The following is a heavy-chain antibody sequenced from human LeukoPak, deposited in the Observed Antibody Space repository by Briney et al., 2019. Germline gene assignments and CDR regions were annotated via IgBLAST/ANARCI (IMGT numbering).Heavy chain of an antibody. Sequence: SETLSLTCAVYGGSFSGYYWSWIRQPPGKGLEWIGEINHSGSTNYNPSLRSRVTISVDTSKNQFSLKLSSVTAADTAVYYCARAALPRRGRPLDYWGQGTLVTVSS. D-gene: IGHD3-16*01. J-gene: IGHJ4*02. CDR3: ARAALPRRGRPLDY. CDR1: GGSFSGYY. CDR2: INHSGST. V-gene: IGHV4-34*01.